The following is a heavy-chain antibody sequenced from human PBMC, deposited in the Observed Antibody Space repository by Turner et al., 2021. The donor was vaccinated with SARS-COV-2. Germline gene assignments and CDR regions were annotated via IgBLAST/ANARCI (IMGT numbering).Heavy chain of an antibody. CDR3: ARDMGATTGPFDY. CDR1: GFTFSSYW. D-gene: IGHD1-26*01. Sequence: VQLVESGGGLVQPGGSLRLSCAASGFTFSSYWMSWVRQAPGKVLEWVANIKQDGSEKYYVDSVKGRFTISRDNAKNSLYLQMNSLRAEDTAVYYCARDMGATTGPFDYWGQGTLVTVSS. J-gene: IGHJ4*02. CDR2: IKQDGSEK. V-gene: IGHV3-7*01.